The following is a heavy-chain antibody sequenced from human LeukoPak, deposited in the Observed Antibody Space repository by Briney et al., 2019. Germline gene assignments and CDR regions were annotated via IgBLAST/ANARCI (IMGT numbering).Heavy chain of an antibody. V-gene: IGHV1-46*01. D-gene: IGHD3-22*01. CDR2: INPSGGST. Sequence: ASVKVSCKASGYTFTSYYMHWVRQAPGQGLEWMGIINPSGGSTSYAQKFQGRVTMTRDTSISTAYMELSRLRSDDTAVYYCARVPLINYYDSSGYRIDYWGQGTLVTVSS. J-gene: IGHJ4*02. CDR1: GYTFTSYY. CDR3: ARVPLINYYDSSGYRIDY.